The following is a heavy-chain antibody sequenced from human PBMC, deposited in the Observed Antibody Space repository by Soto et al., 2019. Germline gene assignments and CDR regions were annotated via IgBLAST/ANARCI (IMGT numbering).Heavy chain of an antibody. V-gene: IGHV4-59*01. CDR1: GDSLTSYY. CDR2: IYYTGKT. D-gene: IGHD3-9*01. CDR3: ARIILTGYYGLEP. J-gene: IGHJ5*02. Sequence: QVQLQESGPGVVKSSETLSLTCSVSGDSLTSYYWTWVRQPPGKGLEWIGYIYYTGKTNYNPTLKSRNTISMDLSKNQFSLELRSLTAADTTVYYCARIILTGYYGLEPWGQGTLVIVSA.